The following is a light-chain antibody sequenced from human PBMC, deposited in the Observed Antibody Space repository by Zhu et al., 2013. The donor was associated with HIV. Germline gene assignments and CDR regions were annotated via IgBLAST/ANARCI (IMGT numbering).Light chain of an antibody. CDR2: DAS. CDR1: QSINDW. V-gene: IGKV1-5*01. J-gene: IGKJ3*01. CDR3: QQFNSYPQFT. Sequence: DIQMTQSPSTLSASVGDRVTITCRASQSINDWLAWYQQKPGKAPKLLIYDASSLESGVPSRFSGSGSGTDFTLTISSLQPEDFATYYCQQFNSYPQFTFGPGPKWISN.